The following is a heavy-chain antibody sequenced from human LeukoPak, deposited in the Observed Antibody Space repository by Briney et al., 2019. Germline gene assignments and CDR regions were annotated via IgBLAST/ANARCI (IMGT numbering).Heavy chain of an antibody. CDR1: GFTFSSYA. J-gene: IGHJ4*02. V-gene: IGHV3-33*08. Sequence: GASLRLSCAASGFTFSSYAMSWVRQAPGKGLEWVAVIWYDGSNKYYADSVKGRFTISRDNSKNTLYLQMNSLRAEDTAVYYCAREVSALDYWGQGTLVTVSS. CDR3: AREVSALDY. CDR2: IWYDGSNK.